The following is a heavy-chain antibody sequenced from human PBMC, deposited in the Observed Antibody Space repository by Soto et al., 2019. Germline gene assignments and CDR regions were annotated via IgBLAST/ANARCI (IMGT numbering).Heavy chain of an antibody. CDR1: GFTFSSYS. CDR3: ARRRARPGFFVY. J-gene: IGHJ4*02. Sequence: GSLSLSCAASGFTFSSYSMNWVRQAPGKGLEWVSSISSSSSYIYYADSVKGRFTISRDNAKNSLYLQMNSLRAEDTAVYYCARRRARPGFFVYWGQGTLVTVAS. CDR2: ISSSSSYI. V-gene: IGHV3-21*01. D-gene: IGHD6-6*01.